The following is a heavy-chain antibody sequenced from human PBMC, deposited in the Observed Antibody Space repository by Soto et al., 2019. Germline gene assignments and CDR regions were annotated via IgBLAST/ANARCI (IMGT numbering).Heavy chain of an antibody. CDR2: ISSSSSTM. CDR3: ARASGYYDTSGYYGAFYYYGMDV. CDR1: EFTFSPSD. Sequence: PGGSLRLSCAASEFTFSPSDMNWVRQAPGKGLEWISYISSSSSTMYYADSVKGRFTISRDNAKNSLYLQMNSLRDEDSAVYFCARASGYYDTSGYYGAFYYYGMDVWGQGTTVTAP. J-gene: IGHJ6*02. D-gene: IGHD3-22*01. V-gene: IGHV3-48*02.